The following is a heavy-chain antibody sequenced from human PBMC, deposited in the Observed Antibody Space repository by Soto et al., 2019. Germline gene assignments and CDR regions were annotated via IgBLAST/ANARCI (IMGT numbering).Heavy chain of an antibody. CDR3: ARDQPYGSGSYDY. D-gene: IGHD3-10*01. V-gene: IGHV4-59*01. J-gene: IGHJ4*02. CDR2: IYYSGST. Sequence: SETLSLTCTVSGGSISSYYWSWIRQPPGKGLEWIGDIYYSGSTNYNPSRKSRVTISVDTSKNQFSLKLSSVTAADTAVYYCARDQPYGSGSYDYWGQGTLVTVSS. CDR1: GGSISSYY.